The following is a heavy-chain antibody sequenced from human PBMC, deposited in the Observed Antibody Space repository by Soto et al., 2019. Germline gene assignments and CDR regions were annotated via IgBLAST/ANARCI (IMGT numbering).Heavy chain of an antibody. V-gene: IGHV4-30-4*01. CDR2: IYYSGST. CDR1: GGSISGGDYY. J-gene: IGHJ4*02. D-gene: IGHD3-22*01. CDR3: ARVPYDSSGPYFDY. Sequence: PSETLCLTCTVAGGSISGGDYYWSWIRQPPGKGLEWIGYIYYSGSTYYNPSLKSRVTISVDTSKNQFSLKLSSVTAADTAVYYCARVPYDSSGPYFDYWGQGTLVTVSS.